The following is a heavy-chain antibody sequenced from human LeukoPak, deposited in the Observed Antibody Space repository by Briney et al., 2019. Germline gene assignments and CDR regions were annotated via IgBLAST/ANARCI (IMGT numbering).Heavy chain of an antibody. D-gene: IGHD3-3*01. CDR1: GFSFSRYE. J-gene: IGHJ4*02. V-gene: IGHV3-21*01. CDR2: ISSSSSYI. Sequence: GGSLRLSCLASGFSFSRYEMNWVRQAPGKGLEWVSSISSSSSYIYYADSVKGRFTISRDNAKNSLYLQMNSLRAEDTAVYYCARDPLSYDFWSGIFDYWGQGTLVTVSS. CDR3: ARDPLSYDFWSGIFDY.